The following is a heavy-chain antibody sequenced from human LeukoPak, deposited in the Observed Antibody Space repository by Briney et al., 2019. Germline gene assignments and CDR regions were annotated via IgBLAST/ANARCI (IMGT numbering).Heavy chain of an antibody. J-gene: IGHJ4*02. CDR1: GFTFSSYW. D-gene: IGHD3-9*01. CDR2: IKQDGSEK. Sequence: GGSLRLSCAASGFTFSSYWMSWVRQAPGKGLEWVANIKQDGSEKYYVDSVKGRFTISGDNAKNSLYLQMNSLRAEDTAVYYCARVMYYDILTGYQGDYWGQGTLVTVSS. V-gene: IGHV3-7*01. CDR3: ARVMYYDILTGYQGDY.